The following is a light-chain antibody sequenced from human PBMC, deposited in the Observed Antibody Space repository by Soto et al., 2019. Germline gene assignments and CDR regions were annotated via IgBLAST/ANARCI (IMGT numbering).Light chain of an antibody. CDR1: SSDVGGYNY. V-gene: IGLV2-14*01. J-gene: IGLJ2*01. CDR2: DVS. CDR3: SSYTSSYTLGGV. Sequence: QSALTQPASVSGSPGQSITISCTGTSSDVGGYNYVSWYQQHPGKAPKLMIYDVSNRPSGVSNRFSGSRSGNTASLTISGLQAEDEADYYCSSYTSSYTLGGVFGGGTKLTVL.